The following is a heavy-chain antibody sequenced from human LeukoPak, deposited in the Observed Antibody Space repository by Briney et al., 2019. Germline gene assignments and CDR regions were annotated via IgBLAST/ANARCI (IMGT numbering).Heavy chain of an antibody. CDR1: GGSISSSSYY. Sequence: SETLSLTCTVSGGSISSSSYYWGWIRQPPGKGLEWIGSIYYSGSTYYNPSLKGRVTISVDTSKNQFSLKLSSVTAADTAVYYCARETYYYDSSGHRKLDYWGQGTLVTVSS. V-gene: IGHV4-39*01. J-gene: IGHJ4*02. CDR3: ARETYYYDSSGHRKLDY. D-gene: IGHD3-22*01. CDR2: IYYSGST.